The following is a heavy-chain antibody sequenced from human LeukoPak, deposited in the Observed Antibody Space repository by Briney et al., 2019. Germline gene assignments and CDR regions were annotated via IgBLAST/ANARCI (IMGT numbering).Heavy chain of an antibody. Sequence: GGSLRLSCAASGFTFSSYSMNWVRQAPGKGLEWVSSISSRSSYIYYADSVKGRFTISRDNAKNSLYLQMNSLRAEDTAVYYCARDVAAAGTADWFDPWGQGTLVTVSS. CDR2: ISSRSSYI. J-gene: IGHJ5*02. V-gene: IGHV3-21*01. CDR3: ARDVAAAGTADWFDP. CDR1: GFTFSSYS. D-gene: IGHD6-13*01.